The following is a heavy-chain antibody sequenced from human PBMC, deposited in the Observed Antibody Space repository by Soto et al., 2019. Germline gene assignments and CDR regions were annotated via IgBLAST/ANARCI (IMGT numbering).Heavy chain of an antibody. CDR3: AKDDQSTASIDY. J-gene: IGHJ4*02. Sequence: GGSLRLSCAASGLTFSSYGMHWVRQAPGKGLEWVAVISYDGSNKYYVDSVKGRFTISRDNSKNTLYLQMNSLRAEDTAVHFCAKDDQSTASIDYWGQGALVTVSS. CDR1: GLTFSSYG. CDR2: ISYDGSNK. D-gene: IGHD6-6*01. V-gene: IGHV3-30*18.